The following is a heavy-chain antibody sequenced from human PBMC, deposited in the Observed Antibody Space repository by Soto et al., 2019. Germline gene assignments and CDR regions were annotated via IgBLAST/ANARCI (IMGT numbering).Heavy chain of an antibody. J-gene: IGHJ4*02. CDR3: ARGVDYHSSAYYFFF. CDR1: GGTFSRYA. CDR2: IVPIFGKP. Sequence: ASVKVSCKASGGTFSRYALNWVRQAPGQGPEWMGGIVPIFGKPKYAQKFQGRVTITADESTSTAYMELSSLRSEDTAVYYCARGVDYHSSAYYFFFWGQGSLVTVSS. V-gene: IGHV1-69*13. D-gene: IGHD3-22*01.